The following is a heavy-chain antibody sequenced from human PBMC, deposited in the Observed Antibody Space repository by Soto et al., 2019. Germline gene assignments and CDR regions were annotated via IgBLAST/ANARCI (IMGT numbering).Heavy chain of an antibody. D-gene: IGHD2-15*01. V-gene: IGHV4-34*01. CDR1: GGSFSGYY. J-gene: IGHJ4*02. CDR2: ISYSGST. CDR3: ASATY. Sequence: PSETLSLTCAVYGGSFSGYYWSWVRQPPGEGLEWIGGISYSGSTYYNPSLKSRVTISINTSKNQFSLKVSSVTAADTAVYFCASATYWGQGTLVTVSS.